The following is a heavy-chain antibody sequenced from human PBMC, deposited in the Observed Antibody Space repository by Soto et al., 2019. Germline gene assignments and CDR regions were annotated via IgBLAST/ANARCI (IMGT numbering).Heavy chain of an antibody. D-gene: IGHD2-2*01. CDR3: ARDDIRVPAAPYYYYGMDF. J-gene: IGHJ6*02. V-gene: IGHV1-18*01. CDR2: ISAYNGNT. Sequence: ASVKVSCKASGYTFTSYGISWVRQAPGQGLEWMGWISAYNGNTNYAQKLQGRVTMTTDTSTSTAYMELRSLRSDDTAVYYCARDDIRVPAAPYYYYGMDFWGQGTTVIVSS. CDR1: GYTFTSYG.